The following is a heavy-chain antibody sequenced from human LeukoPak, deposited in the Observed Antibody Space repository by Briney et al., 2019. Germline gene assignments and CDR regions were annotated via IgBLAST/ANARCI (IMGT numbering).Heavy chain of an antibody. CDR3: ARETYGDYYALAY. V-gene: IGHV3-53*01. Sequence: GGSLRLSCTASGFTASTNYMGWVRQAPGKGLEWVPVIYSGGSTYYADSVKGRFTISRDNSKNMLYLQMNRLRAEDTAIYYCARETYGDYYALAYWGQGTLVTVSS. CDR1: GFTASTNY. CDR2: IYSGGST. J-gene: IGHJ4*02. D-gene: IGHD4-17*01.